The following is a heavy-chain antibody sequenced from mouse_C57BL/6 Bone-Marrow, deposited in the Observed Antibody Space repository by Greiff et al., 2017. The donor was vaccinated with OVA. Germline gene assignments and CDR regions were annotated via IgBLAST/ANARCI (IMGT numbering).Heavy chain of an antibody. CDR1: GYTFTSYW. D-gene: IGHD3-2*02. CDR3: ARSRGDSSCSHDY. CDR2: INPSNGGT. V-gene: IGHV1-53*01. Sequence: QVQLQQPGTDLVKPGASVKLSCKASGYTFTSYWMHWVKQRPGQGLEWIGNINPSNGGTNYHEKFKSKVTLTVDKSYSTAYMQISSLTSEDSAGYYWARSRGDSSCSHDYWGQGTTLTVSS. J-gene: IGHJ2*01.